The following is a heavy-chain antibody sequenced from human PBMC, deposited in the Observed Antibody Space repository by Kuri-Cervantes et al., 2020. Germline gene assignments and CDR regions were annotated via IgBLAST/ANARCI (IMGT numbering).Heavy chain of an antibody. CDR3: ASDYYGSGSYYQLYYYYGMDV. D-gene: IGHD3-10*01. CDR2: ISYDGSNK. CDR1: GFTFSSYG. V-gene: IGHV3-30*03. J-gene: IGHJ6*02. Sequence: GGSLRLSCAASGFTFSSYGMHWVRQAPGKGLEWVAVISYDGSNKYYADSVKGRFTISRDNSKNTLYLQMNSLRAEDTAVYYCASDYYGSGSYYQLYYYYGMDVWGQGTTVTVSS.